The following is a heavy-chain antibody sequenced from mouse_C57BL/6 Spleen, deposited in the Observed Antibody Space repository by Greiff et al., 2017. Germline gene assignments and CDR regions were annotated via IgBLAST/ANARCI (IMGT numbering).Heavy chain of an antibody. Sequence: VQLQESGAELVRPGASVTLSCKASGYTFTDYEMHWVKQTPVHGLEWIGAIDPETGGTAYNQKFKGKAILTADKSSSTAYMELRSLTSEDSAVYYCTRSTPYGSRAPFAYWGQGTLVTVSA. CDR3: TRSTPYGSRAPFAY. D-gene: IGHD1-1*01. V-gene: IGHV1-15*01. J-gene: IGHJ3*01. CDR2: IDPETGGT. CDR1: GYTFTDYE.